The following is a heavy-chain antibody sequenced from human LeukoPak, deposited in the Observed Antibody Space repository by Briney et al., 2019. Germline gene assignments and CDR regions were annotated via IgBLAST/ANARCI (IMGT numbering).Heavy chain of an antibody. D-gene: IGHD6-13*01. Sequence: SETLSLTCTVSGGSISSSSYYWGWIRQPPGKGLEWIGSIYYSGSTYYNPSLKSRVTISVDTSKNQFSLKLSSVTAADTAVYYCARASLGAAAGAWGQGTLVTVSS. J-gene: IGHJ5*02. CDR1: GGSISSSSYY. CDR3: ARASLGAAAGA. V-gene: IGHV4-39*07. CDR2: IYYSGST.